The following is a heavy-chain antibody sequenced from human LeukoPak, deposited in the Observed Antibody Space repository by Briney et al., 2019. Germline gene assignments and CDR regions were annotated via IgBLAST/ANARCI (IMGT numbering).Heavy chain of an antibody. CDR3: ARYNPFIGSGWSNDY. CDR1: GGSFSGYY. V-gene: IGHV4-34*01. D-gene: IGHD6-19*01. J-gene: IGHJ4*02. Sequence: ASETLSLTCAVYGGSFSGYYWSWIRQPPGKGLEWIGEINHSGSTNYNPSLKSRVTISVDTSKNQFSLKLSSVTAADTAVYYCARYNPFIGSGWSNDYWGQGTLVTVSS. CDR2: INHSGST.